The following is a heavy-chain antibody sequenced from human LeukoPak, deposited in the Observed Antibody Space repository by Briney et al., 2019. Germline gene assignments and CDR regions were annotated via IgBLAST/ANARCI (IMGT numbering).Heavy chain of an antibody. J-gene: IGHJ4*02. D-gene: IGHD3-10*01. CDR3: AKDMVRGVSDY. CDR1: IDSFSNYH. CDR2: VNESGGT. Sequence: SETLSLTCAVYIDSFSNYHWNWIRQTPAKGMEWIGEVNESGGTNISPSLRSRVILSVDTSKNQFSLKLISVTVADTAVYYCAKDMVRGVSDYWGQGTLVTVSS. V-gene: IGHV4-34*01.